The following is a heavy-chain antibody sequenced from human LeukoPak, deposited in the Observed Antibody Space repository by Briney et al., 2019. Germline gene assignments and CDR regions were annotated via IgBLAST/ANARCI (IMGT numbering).Heavy chain of an antibody. J-gene: IGHJ4*02. CDR1: GFTFSRYW. CDR2: IKRDGSEK. CDR3: ARLLAYGSGGEAFDY. Sequence: GGSLRLSCAASGFTFSRYWMTWVRQAPGKGLEWVANIKRDGSEKYYLDSVKGRFSISRDNAKNSLYLQMNSLRAEDTAVYYCARLLAYGSGGEAFDYWGQGTLVTVSS. V-gene: IGHV3-7*01. D-gene: IGHD3-10*01.